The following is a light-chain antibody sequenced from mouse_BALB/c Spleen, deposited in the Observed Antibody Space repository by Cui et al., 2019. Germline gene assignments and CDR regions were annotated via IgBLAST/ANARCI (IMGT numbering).Light chain of an antibody. CDR3: QKGNKLPPT. CDR1: HDTSKY. V-gene: IGKV10-96*01. CDR2: YTA. J-gene: IGKJ1*01. Sequence: DVQMTQPTACLSASMGDRETISCRANHDTSKYLNWYQQQQDGTVKNLIYYTARLHEGVPSRFSGSGAGTDDSLTISNREQEDIATYYCQKGNKLPPTFGGGTKLEIK.